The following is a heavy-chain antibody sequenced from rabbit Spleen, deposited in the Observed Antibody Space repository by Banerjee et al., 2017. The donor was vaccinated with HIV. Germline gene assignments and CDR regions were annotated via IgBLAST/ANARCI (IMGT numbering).Heavy chain of an antibody. CDR2: IEAGSSGFT. J-gene: IGHJ4*01. D-gene: IGHD1-1*01. CDR3: ARDTSNHGYGSNL. Sequence: QQQLEESGGGLVKPGGTLTLTCKASGIDFSSDSYMCWVRQAPGKGLEWIACIEAGSSGFTYFASWAKGRFTISKTSSTTVTLQMTSLTAADTATYFCARDTSNHGYGSNLWGQGTLVTVS. CDR1: GIDFSSDSY. V-gene: IGHV1S45*01.